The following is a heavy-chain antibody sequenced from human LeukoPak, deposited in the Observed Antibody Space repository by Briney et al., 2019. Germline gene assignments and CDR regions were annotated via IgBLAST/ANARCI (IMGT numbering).Heavy chain of an antibody. Sequence: GGSLRLSRAASGFTFSSYGMHWVRQAPGKGLEWVAVIWYDGSNKYYTDSVKGRFTISRDNSKNTLYLQMNSLRAEDTAVYYCARGRGSGSSTFDYWGQGTLVTVSS. CDR3: ARGRGSGSSTFDY. V-gene: IGHV3-33*01. CDR2: IWYDGSNK. CDR1: GFTFSSYG. D-gene: IGHD3-10*01. J-gene: IGHJ4*02.